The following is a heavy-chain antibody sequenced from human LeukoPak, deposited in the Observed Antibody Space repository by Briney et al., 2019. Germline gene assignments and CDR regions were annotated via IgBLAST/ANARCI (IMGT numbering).Heavy chain of an antibody. V-gene: IGHV1-46*01. J-gene: IGHJ4*02. CDR2: INPRGGST. D-gene: IGHD1-26*01. Sequence: ASVKVSRKASRYTFTSYYMHWVRQAPGQGLEWMGIINPRGGSTNNAQKFQGRVTMTRDTSTSTVYMELSNLRTEDTAVYYCAREWELWYYFDYWGQGTLVSVSS. CDR3: AREWELWYYFDY. CDR1: RYTFTSYY.